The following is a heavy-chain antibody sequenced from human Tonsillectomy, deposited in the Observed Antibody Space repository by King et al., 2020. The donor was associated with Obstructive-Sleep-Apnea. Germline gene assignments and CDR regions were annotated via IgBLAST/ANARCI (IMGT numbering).Heavy chain of an antibody. CDR3: AKKPPSLTGLAY. D-gene: IGHD3-9*01. Sequence: DVQLVESGGGLVQPGGSLILSCAASGFIFSSYVISWVRQAPGKGLELVSGVSGSGDSIYSEDSVKGRFTISRDNSKNILYLQMKSLRAEDTAVYFCAKKPPSLTGLAYWGQGTLVTVSS. CDR2: VSGSGDSI. V-gene: IGHV3-23*04. J-gene: IGHJ4*02. CDR1: GFIFSSYV.